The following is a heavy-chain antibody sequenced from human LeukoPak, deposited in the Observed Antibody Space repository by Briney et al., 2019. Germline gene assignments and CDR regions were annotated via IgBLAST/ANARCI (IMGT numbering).Heavy chain of an antibody. V-gene: IGHV3-23*01. CDR1: GFTFTTYA. CDR2: ISGSGSNT. Sequence: GGSLRLSYEVSGFTFTTYAMSWVRQAPGKGLEWVSSISGSGSNTYYADSVKGRFTISRDNSKNTLYLQMNSLGAEDTAVYYCAPLGIGVVTNWGQGTLVTVSS. CDR3: APLGIGVVTN. D-gene: IGHD6-19*01. J-gene: IGHJ4*02.